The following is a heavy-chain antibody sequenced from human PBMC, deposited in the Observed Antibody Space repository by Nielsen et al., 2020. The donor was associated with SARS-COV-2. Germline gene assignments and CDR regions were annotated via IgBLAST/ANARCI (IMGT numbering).Heavy chain of an antibody. CDR2: INAGNGNT. D-gene: IGHD2-2*01. Sequence: ASVKVSCKASGYTFTSYAMHWVRQAPGQRLEWMGWINAGNGNTKYSQKFQGRVTITRDTSASTAYMELSSLRSEDTAVYYCARDQFYCSSTSCHYHYYYYGMDVWGQGTTVTVSS. CDR3: ARDQFYCSSTSCHYHYYYYGMDV. J-gene: IGHJ6*02. CDR1: GYTFTSYA. V-gene: IGHV1-3*01.